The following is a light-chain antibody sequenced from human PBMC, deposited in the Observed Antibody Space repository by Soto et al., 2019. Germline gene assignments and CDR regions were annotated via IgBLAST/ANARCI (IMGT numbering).Light chain of an antibody. CDR1: QSVSSY. CDR3: QQRSNWIT. CDR2: DAS. V-gene: IGKV3-11*01. J-gene: IGKJ5*01. Sequence: LTQSPSFLSASIGDRVTITCRASQSVSSYLAWYQQKPGQAPRLLIYDASNRATGIPARFSGSGSGTDFTLTISSLEPEDFAVYYCQQRSNWITFGQGTRLEIK.